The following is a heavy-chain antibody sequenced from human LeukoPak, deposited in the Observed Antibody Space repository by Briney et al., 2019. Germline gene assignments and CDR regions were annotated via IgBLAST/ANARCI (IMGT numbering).Heavy chain of an antibody. CDR2: ISSSSYI. V-gene: IGHV3-21*01. J-gene: IGHJ3*02. CDR1: GFTFSSYS. CDR3: ARVPGPGIAVAGSPHDAFDI. D-gene: IGHD6-19*01. Sequence: GGSLRLSCAASGFTFSSYSMNWVRQAPGKGLEWVSSISSSSYIYYADSVKGRFTISRDNAKNSLYLQMNSLRAEDTAVYYCARVPGPGIAVAGSPHDAFDIWGQGTMVTVSS.